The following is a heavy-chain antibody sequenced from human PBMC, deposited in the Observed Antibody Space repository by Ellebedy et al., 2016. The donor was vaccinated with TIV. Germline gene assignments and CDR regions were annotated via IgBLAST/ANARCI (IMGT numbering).Heavy chain of an antibody. CDR3: SRDPWSSMGNPFDY. CDR2: IKQDGSEK. J-gene: IGHJ4*02. CDR1: GFTFSSYW. D-gene: IGHD1-26*01. V-gene: IGHV3-7*04. Sequence: PGGSLRLSCAASGFTFSSYWMSWVRQAPGKGLEWVANIKQDGSEKYYVDSVKGRFTISRDNAKNSLYLQMNSLRAEDTAVYYCSRDPWSSMGNPFDYWGQGTLVTVSS.